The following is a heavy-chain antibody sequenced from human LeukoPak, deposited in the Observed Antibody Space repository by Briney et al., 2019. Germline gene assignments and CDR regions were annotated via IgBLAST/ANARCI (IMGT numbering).Heavy chain of an antibody. CDR1: GYTFTSYY. J-gene: IGHJ3*02. D-gene: IGHD3-22*01. CDR3: ARPLEESSCYYFYKWGSSDVFYI. V-gene: IGHV1-46*01. CDR2: INPSGGST. Sequence: ASVKVSCKASGYTFTSYYMHWVRQAPGQGLEWMGIINPSGGSTTYAQKFQGRVTMTRDTSTSTVYMELSSLRSEDTAVYYCARPLEESSCYYFYKWGSSDVFYIWGQGTMVTGPS.